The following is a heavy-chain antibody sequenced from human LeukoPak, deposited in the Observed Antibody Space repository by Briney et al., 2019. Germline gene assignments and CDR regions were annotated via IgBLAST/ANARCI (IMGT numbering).Heavy chain of an antibody. Sequence: AASVKVSCKASGGTFSSYAISWVRQAPGQGLEWMGGIIPIFGTANYAQKSQGRVTITADESTSTAYMELSSLRSEDTAVYYCARGTSSIAARPSNYYGMDVWGQGTTVTVSS. CDR2: IIPIFGTA. V-gene: IGHV1-69*01. CDR3: ARGTSSIAARPSNYYGMDV. CDR1: GGTFSSYA. D-gene: IGHD6-6*01. J-gene: IGHJ6*02.